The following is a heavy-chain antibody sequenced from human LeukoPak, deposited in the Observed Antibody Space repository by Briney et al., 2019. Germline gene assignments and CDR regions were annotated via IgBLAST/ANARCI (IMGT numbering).Heavy chain of an antibody. D-gene: IGHD2-15*01. CDR3: VRARFSTPRYCSGGSCYWFDP. J-gene: IGHJ5*02. CDR1: GYTFTSYD. CDR2: MNPNSGNT. V-gene: IGHV1-8*01. Sequence: ASVKVYCKASGYTFTSYDLNWVRPATGQGLEWMGWMNPNSGNTGYAQKFQGRVTMTRNTSISTAYMELSSLRSEDTAVYYCVRARFSTPRYCSGGSCYWFDPWGQGTLVTVSS.